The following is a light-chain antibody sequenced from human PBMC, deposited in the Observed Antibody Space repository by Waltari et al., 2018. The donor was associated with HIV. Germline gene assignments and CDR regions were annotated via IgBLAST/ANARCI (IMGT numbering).Light chain of an antibody. Sequence: QSALTQPASVSGSPGQSITISCTGTSSDVGGSNLVFWYQQHPGKAPKLMIYEVSKRPSGVSNRFSGSKSGNTASLTISGLQAEDEADYYCCAYAGSTTYVIFGGGTKLTVL. V-gene: IGLV2-23*02. J-gene: IGLJ2*01. CDR2: EVS. CDR3: CAYAGSTTYVI. CDR1: SSDVGGSNL.